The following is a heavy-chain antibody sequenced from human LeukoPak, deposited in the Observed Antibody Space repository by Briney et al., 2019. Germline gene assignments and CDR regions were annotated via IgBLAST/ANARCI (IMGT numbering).Heavy chain of an antibody. Sequence: GGSLRPSCAAPGFTVSSNYMSWVRQAPGKGLEWVSVIYSGGSTYYADSVKGRFTISRDNSKNTLYLQMNSLRAEDTAVYYCASPPPYCSSTSCYLDYWGQGTLVTVSS. V-gene: IGHV3-53*01. D-gene: IGHD2-2*01. J-gene: IGHJ4*02. CDR1: GFTVSSNY. CDR2: IYSGGST. CDR3: ASPPPYCSSTSCYLDY.